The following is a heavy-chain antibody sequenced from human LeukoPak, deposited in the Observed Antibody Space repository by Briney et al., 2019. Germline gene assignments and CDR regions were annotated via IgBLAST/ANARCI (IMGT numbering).Heavy chain of an antibody. CDR1: GFTFSSYG. J-gene: IGHJ4*02. CDR3: AKASDPEYFDY. V-gene: IGHV3-30*18. Sequence: GRPLRLSCAASGFTFSSYGMHWVRQAPGKGLEWVAVISYDGSNKYYADSVKGRFTISRDNSKNTLYLQMNSLRAEDTAVYYCAKASDPEYFDYWGQGTLVTVSS. CDR2: ISYDGSNK.